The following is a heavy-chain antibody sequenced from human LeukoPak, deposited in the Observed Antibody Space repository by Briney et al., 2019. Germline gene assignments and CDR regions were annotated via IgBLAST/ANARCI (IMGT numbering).Heavy chain of an antibody. D-gene: IGHD6-19*01. CDR2: ISYDGSNK. CDR1: GFTFSNYA. Sequence: GRSLRLSCAASGFTFSNYAMNWVRQAPGKGLEWVAVISYDGSNKYYADSVKGRFTISRDNSKNTLYLQMNSLRAEDTAVYYCARSGPSQWLVRFFDYWGQGTLVTVSS. CDR3: ARSGPSQWLVRFFDY. V-gene: IGHV3-30*04. J-gene: IGHJ4*02.